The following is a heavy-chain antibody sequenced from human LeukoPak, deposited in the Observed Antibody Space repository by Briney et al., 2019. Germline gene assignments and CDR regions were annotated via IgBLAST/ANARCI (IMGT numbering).Heavy chain of an antibody. Sequence: SETLSLTCTVSGGSISSGGYYWGWIRQPPGKGLEWIGSIYYSGSTYYNPSLKSRVTISVDTSKNQFSLKLSSVTAADTAVYYCARSSSWPLYYGMDVWGQGTTVTVSS. CDR1: GGSISSGGYY. CDR3: ARSSSWPLYYGMDV. D-gene: IGHD6-13*01. J-gene: IGHJ6*02. V-gene: IGHV4-39*07. CDR2: IYYSGST.